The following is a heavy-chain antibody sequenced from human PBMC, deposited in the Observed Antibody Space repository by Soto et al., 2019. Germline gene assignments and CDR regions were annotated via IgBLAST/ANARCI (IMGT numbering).Heavy chain of an antibody. CDR2: IWYDGSNK. V-gene: IGHV3-33*01. D-gene: IGHD3-22*01. Sequence: QVQLVESGGGVVQPGRSLRLSCAASGFTFSSYGMHWVRQAPGKGLEWVAVIWYDGSNKYYADAVKGRFTISRDNSKNTLYLKMTSLRAEDTAVYYCARVTYYYDSSGYYGSWYFDYWGQGTLVTVSS. CDR3: ARVTYYYDSSGYYGSWYFDY. J-gene: IGHJ4*02. CDR1: GFTFSSYG.